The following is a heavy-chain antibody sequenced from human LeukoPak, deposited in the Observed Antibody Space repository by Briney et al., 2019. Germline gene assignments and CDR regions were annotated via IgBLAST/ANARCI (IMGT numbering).Heavy chain of an antibody. J-gene: IGHJ3*02. V-gene: IGHV4-34*01. CDR2: INHSGST. Sequence: SETLSLTCAVYGGSFSGYYWSWIRQPPGKGLEWIGEINHSGSTNYNPSLKSRVTISVDTSKNQFSLKLSSVTAADTAVYYCASLAAEDAFDIWGQGTMVTVPS. D-gene: IGHD6-13*01. CDR1: GGSFSGYY. CDR3: ASLAAEDAFDI.